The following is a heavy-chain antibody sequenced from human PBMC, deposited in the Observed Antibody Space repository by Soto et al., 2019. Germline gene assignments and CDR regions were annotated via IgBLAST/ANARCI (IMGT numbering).Heavy chain of an antibody. J-gene: IGHJ4*02. Sequence: GGSLRLSCAASGFTFSSYAMSWVRQAPGKGLEWVSAISGSGGSTYYADSVKGRFTISRDNSKNTLYLQMNSLRAEDTAVYYCAKDQVLLWFGDYFDYWGQGTLVTVSS. V-gene: IGHV3-23*01. CDR2: ISGSGGST. CDR3: AKDQVLLWFGDYFDY. D-gene: IGHD3-10*01. CDR1: GFTFSSYA.